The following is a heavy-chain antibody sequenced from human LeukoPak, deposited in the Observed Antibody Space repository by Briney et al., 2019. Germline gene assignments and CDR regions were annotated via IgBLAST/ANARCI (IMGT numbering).Heavy chain of an antibody. CDR2: INHSGST. CDR1: GGSFSGYY. D-gene: IGHD3-22*01. J-gene: IGHJ4*02. CDR3: AKGLRSVNYYDSSGYRKPRPFDY. V-gene: IGHV4-34*01. Sequence: PSETLCLTCAVSGGSFSGYYRSWVRQPPGEGLEWSGEINHSGSTNYKPSLKTRFTISVDTPKTQFTLKLSSVTAAETAVYYCAKGLRSVNYYDSSGYRKPRPFDYWGEGTLVTVS.